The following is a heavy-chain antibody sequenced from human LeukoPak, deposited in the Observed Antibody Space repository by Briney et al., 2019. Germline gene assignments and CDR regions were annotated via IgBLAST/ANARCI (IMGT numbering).Heavy chain of an antibody. V-gene: IGHV1-69*13. D-gene: IGHD2-2*01. J-gene: IGHJ4*02. CDR2: IIPIFGTA. Sequence: SVKVSCKASGGTFSSYAISWVRQAPGQGLEWMGGIIPIFGTANYTQKFQGRVTITADESTSTAYMELSSLRSEDTAVYYCASHPGDIVVVPAAGFDYWGQGTLVTVSS. CDR3: ASHPGDIVVVPAAGFDY. CDR1: GGTFSSYA.